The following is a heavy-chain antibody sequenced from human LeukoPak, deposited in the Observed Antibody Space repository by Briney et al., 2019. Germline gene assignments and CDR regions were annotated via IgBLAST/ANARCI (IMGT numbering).Heavy chain of an antibody. V-gene: IGHV4-34*01. D-gene: IGHD3-3*01. J-gene: IGHJ5*02. Sequence: SETLSLTCAVYGGSFSGYYWSWIRQPPGEGLEWIGEINHSGSTNYNPSLKSRVTISVDTSKNQFSLKLSSVTAADTAVYYCARFRMGRFLEWNWFDPWGQGTLVTVSS. CDR2: INHSGST. CDR3: ARFRMGRFLEWNWFDP. CDR1: GGSFSGYY.